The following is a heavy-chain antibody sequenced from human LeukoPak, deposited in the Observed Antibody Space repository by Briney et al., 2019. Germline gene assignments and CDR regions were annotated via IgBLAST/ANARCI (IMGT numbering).Heavy chain of an antibody. CDR2: INPNSGDT. CDR1: GYTFADYY. Sequence: ASVKVSCKASGYTFADYYMHWVRQAPGQGLEWMGWINPNSGDTKYAQKFQGRVTMTRDTSISTAYMELSSLRSEDTAVYYCARGPTLRYFDWDNWFDPWGQGTLVTVSS. J-gene: IGHJ5*02. CDR3: ARGPTLRYFDWDNWFDP. V-gene: IGHV1-2*02. D-gene: IGHD3-9*01.